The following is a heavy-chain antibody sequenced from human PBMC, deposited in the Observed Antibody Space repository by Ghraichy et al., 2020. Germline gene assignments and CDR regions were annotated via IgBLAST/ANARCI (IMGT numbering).Heavy chain of an antibody. CDR3: ARDPHYSNPSGYYYYYGMDV. Sequence: SVKVSCKASGGTFSSYAISWVRQAPGQGLEWMGGIIPIFGTANYAQKFQGRVTITADESTSTAYMELSSLRSEDTAVYYCARDPHYSNPSGYYYYYGMDVWGQGTTVTVSS. V-gene: IGHV1-69*13. J-gene: IGHJ6*02. CDR2: IIPIFGTA. D-gene: IGHD4-11*01. CDR1: GGTFSSYA.